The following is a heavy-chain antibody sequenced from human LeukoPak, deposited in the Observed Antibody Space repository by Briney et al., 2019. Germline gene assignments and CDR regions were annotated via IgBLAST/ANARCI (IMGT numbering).Heavy chain of an antibody. CDR2: IRSKAYGGTT. D-gene: IGHD3-22*01. CDR1: GFTFGDYA. Sequence: GGSLRLSCTASGFTFGDYAMSWVRQAPGKGLEWVGFIRSKAYGGTTEYAASVKGRFTISRDDSKSIAYLQMNGLKTEDTAVYYCTRDYDSSGYYYWGQGTLVTVSS. CDR3: TRDYDSSGYYY. V-gene: IGHV3-49*04. J-gene: IGHJ4*02.